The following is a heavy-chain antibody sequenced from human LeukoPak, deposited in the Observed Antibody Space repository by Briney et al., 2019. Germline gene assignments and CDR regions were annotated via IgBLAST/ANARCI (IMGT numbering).Heavy chain of an antibody. CDR1: GYPFTTYW. CDR3: VCDRGNFDSFDF. D-gene: IGHD1-7*01. J-gene: IGHJ4*02. CDR2: IYPGSSDT. Sequence: GESLKISCKGSGYPFTTYWIGWVRQMPGKGLEWMGLIYPGSSDTRYSPSFHGQVTISADTSISTAYLQWSSLKASDTAVYFCVCDRGNFDSFDFWGQGTLVTVSS. V-gene: IGHV5-51*01.